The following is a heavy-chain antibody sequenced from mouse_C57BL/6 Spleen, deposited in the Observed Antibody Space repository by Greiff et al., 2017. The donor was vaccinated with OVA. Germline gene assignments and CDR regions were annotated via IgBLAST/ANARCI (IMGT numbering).Heavy chain of an antibody. V-gene: IGHV1-76*01. J-gene: IGHJ2*01. D-gene: IGHD1-1*01. CDR3: ARDDYGSSYYFDY. CDR1: GYTFTDYY. Sequence: VQLQQSGAELVRPGASVKLSCKASGYTFTDYYINWVKQRPGQGLEWIARIYPGSGNTYYNEKFKGKATLTAEKSSSTAYMQLSSLTSEDSAVYFCARDDYGSSYYFDYWGQGTTLTVSS. CDR2: IYPGSGNT.